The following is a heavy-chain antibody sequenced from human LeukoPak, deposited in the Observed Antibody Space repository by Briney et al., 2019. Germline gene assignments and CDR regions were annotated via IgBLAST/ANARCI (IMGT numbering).Heavy chain of an antibody. CDR3: ARSRKGYQLLSTNRDYYYMDV. V-gene: IGHV3-7*01. D-gene: IGHD2-2*01. J-gene: IGHJ6*03. CDR2: IKQDESEK. CDR1: GFSFGSYA. Sequence: PGGSLRLSCAASGFSFGSYAMSWVRQAPGKGLEWVATIKQDESEKYYVDSVKGRFTISRDSAKNSLYLQMNSLRADDTAVYYCARSRKGYQLLSTNRDYYYMDVWGKGTTVTLSS.